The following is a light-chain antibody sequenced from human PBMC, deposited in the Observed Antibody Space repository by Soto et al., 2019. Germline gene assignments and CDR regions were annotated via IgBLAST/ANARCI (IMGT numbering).Light chain of an antibody. V-gene: IGKV3D-15*01. CDR3: QQYNNWPPTT. J-gene: IGKJ5*01. CDR2: GAS. CDR1: QSVSSSY. Sequence: EIVLTQSPGTLSLSPGERATLSFSASQSVSSSYLAWYQQKPGQAPRLLIYGASSRATGIPARFSGSGSGTEFTLTISSLQSEDFAVYYCQQYNNWPPTTFGQGTRLEIK.